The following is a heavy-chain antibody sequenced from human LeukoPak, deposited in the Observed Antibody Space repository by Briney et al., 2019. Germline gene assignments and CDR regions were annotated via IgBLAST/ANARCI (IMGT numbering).Heavy chain of an antibody. CDR3: AKGPSRDGYFNIFDWYFDL. J-gene: IGHJ2*01. Sequence: GGSLRLSCAASGFTFSSYAMSWVRQAPGKGLEWVSAISGSGGNTYYADSVKGRFTISRDNSKITLYLQMNSLRAEDTAVYYCAKGPSRDGYFNIFDWYFDLWGRGTLVTVSS. CDR1: GFTFSSYA. V-gene: IGHV3-23*01. D-gene: IGHD5-24*01. CDR2: ISGSGGNT.